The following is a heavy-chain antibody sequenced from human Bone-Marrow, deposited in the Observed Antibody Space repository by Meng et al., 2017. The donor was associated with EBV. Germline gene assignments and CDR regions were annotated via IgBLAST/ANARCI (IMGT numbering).Heavy chain of an antibody. CDR3: ARVLGTIYYGSGIDY. J-gene: IGHJ4*02. D-gene: IGHD3-10*01. Sequence: GQLHQWGAGLLKPSEPLSLTCAVYGGSFSGYYWSWIRQPPGKGLEWIGEINHSGSTNYNPSLKSRVTISVDTSKNQFSLKLSSVTAADTAVYYCARVLGTIYYGSGIDYWGQGTLVTVAS. CDR1: GGSFSGYY. CDR2: INHSGST. V-gene: IGHV4-34*01.